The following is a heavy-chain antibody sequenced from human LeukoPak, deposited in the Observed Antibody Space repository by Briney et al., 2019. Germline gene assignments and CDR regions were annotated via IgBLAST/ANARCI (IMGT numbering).Heavy chain of an antibody. CDR3: ARERTRGGCYYYGMDV. D-gene: IGHD1-14*01. CDR2: INAGNGNT. CDR1: GYTFTSYA. V-gene: IGHV1-3*01. Sequence: GASVKVSRKASGYTFTSYAMHWVRQAPGQRLEWMRWINAGNGNTKYSQKFQGRVTITRDTSASTAYMELSSLRSEDTAVYYCARERTRGGCYYYGMDVWGQGTTVTVSS. J-gene: IGHJ6*02.